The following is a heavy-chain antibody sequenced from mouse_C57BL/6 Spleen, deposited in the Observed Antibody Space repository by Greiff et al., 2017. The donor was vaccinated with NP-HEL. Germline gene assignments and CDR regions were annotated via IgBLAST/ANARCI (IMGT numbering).Heavy chain of an antibody. D-gene: IGHD1-1*01. J-gene: IGHJ1*03. CDR2: IDPSDSET. Sequence: QVQLQQPGAELVRPGSSVKLSCKASGYTFTSYWMHWVKQRPIQGLEWIGNIDPSDSETHYNQKFKDKATLTVDKSSSTAYLQLSSLTSEDSAVYYYARSYYGGKGWYFDVWGTGTTVTVSS. V-gene: IGHV1-52*01. CDR1: GYTFTSYW. CDR3: ARSYYGGKGWYFDV.